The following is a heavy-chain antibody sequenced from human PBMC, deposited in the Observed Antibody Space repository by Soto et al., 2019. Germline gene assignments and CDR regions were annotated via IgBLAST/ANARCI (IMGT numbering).Heavy chain of an antibody. CDR2: IIPIFGTA. V-gene: IGHV1-69*12. J-gene: IGHJ4*02. Sequence: QVQLVQSGAEVKKPGSSVKVSCKASGGTFSSYAISWVRQAPGQGLEWMGGIIPIFGTANYAQKFQGRVTITAYEATSTAYMELSSLRSEDTAVYYCARDECCPGGYSYGLDYWGQGTLVTVSS. CDR3: ARDECCPGGYSYGLDY. D-gene: IGHD5-18*01. CDR1: GGTFSSYA.